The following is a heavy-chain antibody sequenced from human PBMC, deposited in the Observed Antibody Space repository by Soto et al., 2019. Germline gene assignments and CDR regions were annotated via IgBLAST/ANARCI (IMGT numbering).Heavy chain of an antibody. V-gene: IGHV3-30*18. J-gene: IGHJ6*02. D-gene: IGHD3-3*01. CDR3: AKPSYDFWSGYYGRGMDV. CDR1: GFTFSSYG. Sequence: SLRLSCAASGFTFSSYGMHWVRQAPGKGLEWVAVISYDGSNKYYADSVKGRFTISRDNSKNTLYLQMNSLRAEDTAVYYCAKPSYDFWSGYYGRGMDVSGPGTTVTVSS. CDR2: ISYDGSNK.